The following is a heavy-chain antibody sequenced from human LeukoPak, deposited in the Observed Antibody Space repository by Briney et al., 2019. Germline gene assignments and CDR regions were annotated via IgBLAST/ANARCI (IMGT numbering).Heavy chain of an antibody. Sequence: GGSLRLSCAASGFTFSNYAMSWVRQAPGKGLEWVSAISGSGDNTYYADSVKGRFTVSRDNSKNTLYVQMNGLRAEDTAVYFCAKIGVGPAAYKYWGQGTLVTVSS. CDR1: GFTFSNYA. CDR3: AKIGVGPAAYKY. D-gene: IGHD2-2*01. CDR2: ISGSGDNT. V-gene: IGHV3-23*01. J-gene: IGHJ4*02.